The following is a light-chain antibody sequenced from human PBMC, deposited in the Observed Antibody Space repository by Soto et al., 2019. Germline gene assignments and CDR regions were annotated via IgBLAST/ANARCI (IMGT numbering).Light chain of an antibody. CDR2: DNT. V-gene: IGLV1-40*01. CDR1: SSNIGAGFD. CDR3: QSYGSSLSGSKV. J-gene: IGLJ1*01. Sequence: QSALAQPPSVSGAPGQRVTISCTGTSSNIGAGFDVHWYQQFPGTAPKVLIYDNTNRPPAVPDRFSASKSGTSASLAISGLQAEDEADYYCQSYGSSLSGSKVFGTGTKVTVL.